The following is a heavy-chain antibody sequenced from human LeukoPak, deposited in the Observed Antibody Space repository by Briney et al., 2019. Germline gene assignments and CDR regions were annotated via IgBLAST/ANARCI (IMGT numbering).Heavy chain of an antibody. V-gene: IGHV3-48*01. CDR3: ASGVVRGPPGAFDI. D-gene: IGHD3-10*01. CDR2: ISSSSSTI. CDR1: GFTFSSYS. J-gene: IGHJ3*02. Sequence: GGSLRLSCAASGFTFSSYSMNWVRQAPGKGLEWVSYISSSSSTIYYADSVKGRFTISRDNAKNSLYLQMNSLRAEDTAVYYCASGVVRGPPGAFDIWGQGTMVTVSS.